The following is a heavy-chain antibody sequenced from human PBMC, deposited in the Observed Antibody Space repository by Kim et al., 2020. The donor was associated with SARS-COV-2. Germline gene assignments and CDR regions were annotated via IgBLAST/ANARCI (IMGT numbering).Heavy chain of an antibody. CDR1: GGSFSGYY. CDR3: ARGPYYDILTVYYYYGMDV. J-gene: IGHJ6*01. V-gene: IGHV4-34*01. Sequence: SETLSLTCAVYGGSFSGYYWSWIRQPPGKGLEWIGEINHSGSTNYNPSLKSRVTISVDTSKNQFSLKLSSVTAADTAVYYCARGPYYDILTVYYYYGMDV. CDR2: INHSGST. D-gene: IGHD3-9*01.